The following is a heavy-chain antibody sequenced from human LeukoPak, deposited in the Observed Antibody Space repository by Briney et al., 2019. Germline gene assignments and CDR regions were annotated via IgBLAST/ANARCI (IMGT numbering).Heavy chain of an antibody. Sequence: GASVKVPCKASGYTFTDYYIHWVRQAPGQGLEWMGWINPDSGVTNFAQKFQGRVTMTRDTSISTAYMELSRLSSDDTAVYYCARDLVRGVIDFDYWGQGTLVTVSS. CDR2: INPDSGVT. CDR3: ARDLVRGVIDFDY. J-gene: IGHJ4*02. CDR1: GYTFTDYY. V-gene: IGHV1-2*02. D-gene: IGHD3-10*01.